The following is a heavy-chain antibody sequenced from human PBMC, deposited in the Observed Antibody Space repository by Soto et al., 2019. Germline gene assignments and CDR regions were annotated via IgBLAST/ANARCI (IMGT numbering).Heavy chain of an antibody. V-gene: IGHV3-21*01. CDR2: ISSSTSYI. CDR3: ARVVDYDDPYYRYGMDV. CDR1: GFTFSSYS. Sequence: GGSLRLSCAASGFTFSSYSMNWVRQAPGKGLEWVSSISSSTSYIYYADSVKGRFTISRDNAKNSLYLQMNSLRAEDTAVYYCARVVDYDDPYYRYGMDVWGQGTTVTVSS. J-gene: IGHJ6*02. D-gene: IGHD3-22*01.